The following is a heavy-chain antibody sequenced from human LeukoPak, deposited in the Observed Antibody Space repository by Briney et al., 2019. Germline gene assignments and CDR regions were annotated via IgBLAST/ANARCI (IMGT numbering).Heavy chain of an antibody. D-gene: IGHD1-7*01. CDR1: GYTFTSYA. CDR2: ISAYNGNT. CDR3: ARMGWNYVAYFDY. V-gene: IGHV1-18*01. Sequence: ASVKVPCKASGYTFTSYAINWVRQAPGQGLEWMGWISAYNGNTNYAQKLQGRVTMTTDTSTSTAYMELRNLRSDDTAVYYCARMGWNYVAYFDYWGQGTLVTVSS. J-gene: IGHJ4*02.